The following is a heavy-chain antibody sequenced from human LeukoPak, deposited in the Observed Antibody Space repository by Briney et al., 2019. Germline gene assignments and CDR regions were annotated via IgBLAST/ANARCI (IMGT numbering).Heavy chain of an antibody. Sequence: GGSLRLSCAASGFTFSSYWMSWVRQAPGKGLEWVANIKQDGSEKYYVDSVKGRFTISRDNAKNSLYLQMNSLRAEDTAVYYCARVRGISDNWLDPWGQGTLVTVSS. V-gene: IGHV3-7*05. CDR1: GFTFSSYW. CDR2: IKQDGSEK. D-gene: IGHD1-14*01. CDR3: ARVRGISDNWLDP. J-gene: IGHJ5*02.